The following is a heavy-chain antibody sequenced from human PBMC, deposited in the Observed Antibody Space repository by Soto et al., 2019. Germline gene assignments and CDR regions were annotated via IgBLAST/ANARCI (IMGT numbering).Heavy chain of an antibody. CDR3: ARHRIQLGAFDY. J-gene: IGHJ4*02. D-gene: IGHD5-18*01. CDR2: IWYDGSNK. Sequence: GSLRLSCAASGFSLSSYGMHWVRQAPGKGLEWVAVIWYDGSNKYYADSVKGRFTISRDNSKNTLYLQMNSLRAEDTAVYYCARHRIQLGAFDYWGQGTLVTVSS. CDR1: GFSLSSYG. V-gene: IGHV3-33*01.